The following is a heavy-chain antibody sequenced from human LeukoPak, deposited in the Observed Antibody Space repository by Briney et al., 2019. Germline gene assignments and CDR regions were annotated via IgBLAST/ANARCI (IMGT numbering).Heavy chain of an antibody. V-gene: IGHV6-1*01. J-gene: IGHJ6*02. CDR3: TRDRHGNYGMDV. CDR1: GDSVSTNSAA. CDR2: TYYRSKWYN. Sequence: SQTLSLTCAISGDSVSTNSAAWNWIRQSPSRGLEWLGRTYYRSKWYNDYAVSVKSRITVNPDTSKNQFSLQLNSVTPEDTAVYCCTRDRHGNYGMDVWGQGTTVTVSS.